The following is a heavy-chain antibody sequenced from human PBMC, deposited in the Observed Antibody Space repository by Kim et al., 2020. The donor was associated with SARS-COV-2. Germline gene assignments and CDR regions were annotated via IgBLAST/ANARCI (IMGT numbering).Heavy chain of an antibody. V-gene: IGHV3-73*01. Sequence: GGSLRLSCAASGFTFSGSGIHWVRQASGKGLEWVGRIRNKASKYATTYAASVKGRFTISRDDSKSTAYLQMNSLKTEDTAVYYCTTAGAGSYYMDVWGQGTTVTVSS. J-gene: IGHJ6*02. CDR2: IRNKASKYAT. D-gene: IGHD6-19*01. CDR3: TTAGAGSYYMDV. CDR1: GFTFSGSG.